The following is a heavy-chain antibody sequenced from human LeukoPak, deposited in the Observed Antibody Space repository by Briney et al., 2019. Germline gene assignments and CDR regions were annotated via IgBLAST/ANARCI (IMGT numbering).Heavy chain of an antibody. CDR1: GFTVRSNY. D-gene: IGHD3-16*01. CDR3: ARQWGSSSFDY. V-gene: IGHV3-66*04. Sequence: PGGALRLSCAASGFTVRSNYMSRGRQAPGKGLGWGSVIYSGGSTYYADSVKGRFTISRDNSKNTLYLQMNSLRAEDTAVYYCARQWGSSSFDYWGQGTLVTVSS. CDR2: IYSGGST. J-gene: IGHJ4*02.